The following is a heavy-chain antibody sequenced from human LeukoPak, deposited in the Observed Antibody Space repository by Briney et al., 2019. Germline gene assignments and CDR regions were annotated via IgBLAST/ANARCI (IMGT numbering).Heavy chain of an antibody. Sequence: PGGSLRLSCAASEFTFSSYGMHWVRQAPGKGLEWVAVIWYDGSNKYYADSVKGRFTISRDNSKNTLYLQMNSLRAEDTAVYYCARDDNYYGSGSYYRSVEYWGQGTLVTVSS. CDR1: EFTFSSYG. CDR2: IWYDGSNK. D-gene: IGHD3-10*01. CDR3: ARDDNYYGSGSYYRSVEY. V-gene: IGHV3-33*01. J-gene: IGHJ4*02.